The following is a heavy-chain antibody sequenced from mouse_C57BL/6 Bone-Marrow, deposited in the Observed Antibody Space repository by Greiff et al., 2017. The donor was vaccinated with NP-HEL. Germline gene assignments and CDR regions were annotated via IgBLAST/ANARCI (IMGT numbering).Heavy chain of an antibody. V-gene: IGHV14-4*01. J-gene: IGHJ3*01. CDR2: IDPENGDT. D-gene: IGHD4-1*01. CDR1: GFNIKDDY. Sequence: VQLQQSGAELVRPGASVKLSCTASGFNIKDDYMHWVKQRPEQGLEWIGWIDPENGDTEYASKFQGKATITADTSSNTAYLQLSSLTSEDTAGYYGTTGTGTSWFGFAYWGQGTLVTVSA. CDR3: TTGTGTSWFGFAY.